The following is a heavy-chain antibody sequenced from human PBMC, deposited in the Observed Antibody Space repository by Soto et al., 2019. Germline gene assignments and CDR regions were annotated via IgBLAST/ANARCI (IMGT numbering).Heavy chain of an antibody. V-gene: IGHV5-51*01. CDR3: ARDFRYRSYSCDSDV. Sequence: QALTLSCEGSGYNFSTYYIGWVRQMPGKGLEWLGLIHPRDSDTRYSPSFQGQVTISVDQSINTAYLQWSSLKASDTATYYCARDFRYRSYSCDSDVWCQTPKVTV. CDR2: IHPRDSDT. D-gene: IGHD6-6*01. J-gene: IGHJ3*01. CDR1: GYNFSTYY.